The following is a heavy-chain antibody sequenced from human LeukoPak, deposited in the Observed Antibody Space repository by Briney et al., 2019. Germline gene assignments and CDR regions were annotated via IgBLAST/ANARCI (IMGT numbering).Heavy chain of an antibody. CDR1: GFTFSDYY. CDR2: ISSSGSTI. Sequence: GGSLRLSCAASGFTFSDYYMSWIRQAPGKGLEWVSYISSSGSTIYYADSAKGRFTISRDNAKNSLYLQMNSLRAEDTAVYYCAREILELKHRTFDYWGQGTLVTVSS. CDR3: AREILELKHRTFDY. D-gene: IGHD1-7*01. J-gene: IGHJ4*02. V-gene: IGHV3-11*01.